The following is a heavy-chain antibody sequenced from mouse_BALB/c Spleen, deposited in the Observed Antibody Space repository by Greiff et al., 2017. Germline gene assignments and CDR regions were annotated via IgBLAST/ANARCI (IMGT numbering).Heavy chain of an antibody. Sequence: EVQLQESGPGLVKPSQSLSLTCSVTGYSITSGYYWNWIRQFPGNKLEWMGYISYDGSNNYNPSLKNRISITRDTSKNQFFLKLNSVTTEDTATYYCASYYGSSYYWYFDVWGAGTTVTVSS. CDR1: GYSITSGYY. V-gene: IGHV3-6*02. D-gene: IGHD1-1*01. J-gene: IGHJ1*01. CDR2: ISYDGSN. CDR3: ASYYGSSYYWYFDV.